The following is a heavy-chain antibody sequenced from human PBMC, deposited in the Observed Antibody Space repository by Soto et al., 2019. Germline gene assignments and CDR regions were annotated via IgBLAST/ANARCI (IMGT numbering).Heavy chain of an antibody. CDR2: IYHNGST. CDR1: GYSISSGYC. D-gene: IGHD1-1*01. J-gene: IGHJ5*02. Sequence: PSQTLSLTGAVSGYSISSGYCWGWIRQPPGKGLEWIGSIYHNGSTYYNPSLTSRVTISVDTSKNQFSLKLSSVTAADTAVYYCARAPRLKVQRGNWFDPWGQGTLVTVSS. CDR3: ARAPRLKVQRGNWFDP. V-gene: IGHV4-38-2*01.